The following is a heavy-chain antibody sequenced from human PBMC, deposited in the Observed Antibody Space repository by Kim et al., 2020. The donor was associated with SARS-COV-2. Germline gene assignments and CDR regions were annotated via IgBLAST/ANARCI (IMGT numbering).Heavy chain of an antibody. V-gene: IGHV1-69*04. CDR1: GGTFSSYA. CDR2: IIPFLGIA. CDR3: ARDQLAAAGNNWFDP. Sequence: SVKVSCKASGGTFSSYAISWVRQAPGQGLEWMGRIIPFLGIANYAQKFQGRVTITADKSTSTAYMELSSLRSEDTAVYYCARDQLAAAGNNWFDPWGQGTLVTVSS. J-gene: IGHJ5*02. D-gene: IGHD6-13*01.